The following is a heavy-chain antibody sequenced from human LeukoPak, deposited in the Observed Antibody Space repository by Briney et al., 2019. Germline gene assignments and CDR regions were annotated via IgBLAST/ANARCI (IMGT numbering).Heavy chain of an antibody. CDR2: INHSGST. J-gene: IGHJ4*02. CDR1: GGSFSGYY. D-gene: IGHD3-22*01. V-gene: IGHV4-34*01. CDR3: ARVCSYYDSSGYTY. Sequence: SETLSLTCAVYGGSFSGYYWSWIRQPPGKGLEWIGEINHSGSTNYNPSLKSRVTISVDTSKNQFSLKLSSVTAADTAVYYCARVCSYYDSSGYTYWGQGTLVTVSS.